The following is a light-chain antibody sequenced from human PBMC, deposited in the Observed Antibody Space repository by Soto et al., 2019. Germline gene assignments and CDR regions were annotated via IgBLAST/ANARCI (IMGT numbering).Light chain of an antibody. V-gene: IGLV2-23*01. Sequence: QSALTQPASVSWSPGQSITISCTGTSSDVGSYNLVSWYQHHPGKAPKLIIYEGSKRPSGISNRFSGSKSGNTTSLTISGLQAEDEADFHCCSYADNHILLFGGGTKLTVL. CDR3: CSYADNHILL. CDR1: SSDVGSYNL. J-gene: IGLJ3*02. CDR2: EGS.